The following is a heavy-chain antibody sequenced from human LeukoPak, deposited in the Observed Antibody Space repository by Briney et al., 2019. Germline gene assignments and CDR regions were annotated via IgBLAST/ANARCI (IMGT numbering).Heavy chain of an antibody. J-gene: IGHJ3*02. CDR3: ARDLHAFDI. V-gene: IGHV3-30-3*01. CDR1: GFTFSSYA. Sequence: PGRSLRLSCAASGFTFSSYAMHWVRQAPGKGLEWVAVISYDGSNKYYADSVKGRFTISRDNSENTLYLQMNSLRAEDTAVYYCARDLHAFDIWGQGTMVTVSS. CDR2: ISYDGSNK.